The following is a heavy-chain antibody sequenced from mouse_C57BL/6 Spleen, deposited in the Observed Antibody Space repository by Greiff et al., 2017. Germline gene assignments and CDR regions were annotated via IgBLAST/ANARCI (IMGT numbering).Heavy chain of an antibody. CDR3: AKGGDDYDGGSYWYFDV. V-gene: IGHV1-69*01. Sequence: QVQLQQPGAELVMPGASVKLSCKASGYTFTSYWMHWVKQRPGQGLEWIGEIDPSASYTNYNQKFKGKSTLTVDKSSSTAYMQLSSLTSEDSAVYDCAKGGDDYDGGSYWYFDVWGTGTTVTVSS. CDR1: GYTFTSYW. CDR2: IDPSASYT. D-gene: IGHD2-4*01. J-gene: IGHJ1*03.